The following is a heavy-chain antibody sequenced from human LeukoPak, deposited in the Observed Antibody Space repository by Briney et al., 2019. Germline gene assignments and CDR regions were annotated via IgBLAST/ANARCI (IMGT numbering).Heavy chain of an antibody. CDR2: IYYSGST. Sequence: KPSETLSLTCTVSGGSISSSSYYWGWIRQPPGKGLEWIGSIYYSGSTYYNPSLKSRVTISVDTSKNQFSLKLSSVTATDTAVYYCASGTFITIIDRAWGQGIRVTVSS. J-gene: IGHJ5*02. D-gene: IGHD3-22*01. CDR1: GGSISSSSYY. V-gene: IGHV4-39*01. CDR3: ASGTFITIIDRA.